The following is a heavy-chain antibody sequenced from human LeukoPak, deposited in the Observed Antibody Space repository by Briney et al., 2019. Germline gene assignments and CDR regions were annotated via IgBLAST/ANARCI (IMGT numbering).Heavy chain of an antibody. J-gene: IGHJ5*02. CDR3: ARGDRAVAGAWGWFDP. CDR1: GGSITSYY. CDR2: IYASGST. D-gene: IGHD6-19*01. V-gene: IGHV4-4*07. Sequence: NSSETLSLTCTVSGGSITSYYWSWIRQPAGKGPEWIGRIYASGSTNYNPSLKSRVTMSVDTSKNQFSLRLNPVTAADTAVYYCARGDRAVAGAWGWFDPWGQGTLVTVSS.